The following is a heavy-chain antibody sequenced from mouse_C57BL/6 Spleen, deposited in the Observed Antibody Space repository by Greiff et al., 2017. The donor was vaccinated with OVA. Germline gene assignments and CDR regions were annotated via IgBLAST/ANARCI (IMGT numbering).Heavy chain of an antibody. V-gene: IGHV1-69*01. CDR3: VDYYSNYFDY. CDR2: IDPSDSYT. J-gene: IGHJ2*01. CDR1: GYTFTSYW. Sequence: QVQLQQPGAELVMPGASVKLSCKASGYTFTSYWMHWVKQRPGQGLEWIGEIDPSDSYTNYNQKFKGKSTLTVDKSSSTAYLRRSSLTSEDSAGCYSVDYYSNYFDYWGQGTTLTVSS. D-gene: IGHD2-5*01.